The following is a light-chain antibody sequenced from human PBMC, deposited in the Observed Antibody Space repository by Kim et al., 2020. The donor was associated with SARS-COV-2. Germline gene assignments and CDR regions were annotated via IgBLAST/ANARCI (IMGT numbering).Light chain of an antibody. CDR2: DAS. J-gene: IGKJ4*01. CDR1: QSINNK. V-gene: IGKV3-15*01. Sequence: SPRETATLSCRASQSINNKLSWYQQKHGQAPRLLIYDASTRATGISARFSGSGSGTEFTLTISSLQSEDFAVYHCQQYNTWTSLSFGGGTKVDIK. CDR3: QQYNTWTSLS.